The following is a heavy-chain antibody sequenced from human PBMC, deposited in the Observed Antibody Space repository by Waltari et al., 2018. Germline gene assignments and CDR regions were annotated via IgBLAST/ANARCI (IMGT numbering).Heavy chain of an antibody. J-gene: IGHJ4*02. CDR1: GFSFSTYV. V-gene: IGHV3-74*01. D-gene: IGHD2-21*02. CDR3: TRDRDWVLFDY. CDR2: ISHDGSTT. Sequence: EVLLVESGGGLGQPGGSLRLSCAVSGFSFSTYVMHWVRQAPGKGLVWVSRISHDGSTTTYGDSVKGRFTVSRDNAKNTLYLQMNSLRAEDTAVYYCTRDRDWVLFDYWGQGTLVTVSS.